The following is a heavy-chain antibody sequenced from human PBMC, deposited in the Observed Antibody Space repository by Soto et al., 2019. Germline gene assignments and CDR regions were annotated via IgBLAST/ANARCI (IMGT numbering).Heavy chain of an antibody. V-gene: IGHV3-48*03. D-gene: IGHD3-3*01. CDR3: ARDFGALGAFA. CDR1: GFIFSNYD. J-gene: IGHJ6*02. CDR2: ITSPSTDI. Sequence: TGGSLRLSCAGTGFIFSNYDMAWVRQAPGKGLEWIAYITSPSTDIYYADSVKGRFTISRDNGKNSVYLQMNSLRGDDTAVYYCARDFGALGAFAWGQGTTVTVSS.